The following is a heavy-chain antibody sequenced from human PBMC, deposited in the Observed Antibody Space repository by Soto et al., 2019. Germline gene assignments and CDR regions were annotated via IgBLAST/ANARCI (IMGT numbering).Heavy chain of an antibody. CDR1: GFTFSDYY. J-gene: IGHJ6*02. Sequence: PGVSLRLSCVASGFTFSDYYMSWIRQAPGKGLEWVSYTSSSSSYTNYADSVKGRFTISRDNAKNSLSLQMNSLRAEDTAVYYCARDLVLMGSDYYYGMDVWGQGTTVIVSS. D-gene: IGHD2-8*01. V-gene: IGHV3-11*06. CDR2: TSSSSSYT. CDR3: ARDLVLMGSDYYYGMDV.